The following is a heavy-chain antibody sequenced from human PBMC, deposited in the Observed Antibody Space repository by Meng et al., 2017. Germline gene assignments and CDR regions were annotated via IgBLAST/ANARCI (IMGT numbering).Heavy chain of an antibody. J-gene: IGHJ4*02. CDR1: GGSVRGYY. CDR3: ARGSMFGATVTKIDY. Sequence: QGQQQQWGAGLLKPWETRSLTCAGYGGSVRGYYWSWIRQPQGKGLEWIGEINHSGSTNYNPSLKSRVTISVDTSKNQFSLKLSSVTAADTAVYYCARGSMFGATVTKIDYWGQGTLVTVSS. CDR2: INHSGST. V-gene: IGHV4-34*01. D-gene: IGHD4-17*01.